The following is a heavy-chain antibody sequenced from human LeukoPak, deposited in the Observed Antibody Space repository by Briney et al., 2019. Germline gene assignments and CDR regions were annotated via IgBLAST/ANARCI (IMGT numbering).Heavy chain of an antibody. J-gene: IGHJ4*02. CDR1: GYTFTSYG. CDR2: ISAYNGNT. V-gene: IGHV1-18*01. D-gene: IGHD2-15*01. CDR3: ARDVVVVAATLRTSFDY. Sequence: GASVKVSCKASGYTFTSYGISWVRQAPGQGLEWMGWISAYNGNTNYAQKLQGRVTMTTDTSMSTAYMELRSLRSDDTAVYYCARDVVVVAATLRTSFDYWGQGTLVTVSS.